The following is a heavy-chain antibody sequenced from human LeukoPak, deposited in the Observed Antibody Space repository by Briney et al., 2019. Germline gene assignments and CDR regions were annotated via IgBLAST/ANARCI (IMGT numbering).Heavy chain of an antibody. CDR3: AKLEGPLPLYYVDV. CDR2: IWYDGSNK. J-gene: IGHJ6*03. D-gene: IGHD1-1*01. V-gene: IGHV3-33*06. CDR1: GFTFSSYG. Sequence: GRSLRLSCAASGFTFSSYGMHWVRQAPGKGLEWVAVIWYDGSNKYYADSVKGRFTISRDNSKNTLYLQMNSLRAEDTAVYYCAKLEGPLPLYYVDVWGKGTTVTVSS.